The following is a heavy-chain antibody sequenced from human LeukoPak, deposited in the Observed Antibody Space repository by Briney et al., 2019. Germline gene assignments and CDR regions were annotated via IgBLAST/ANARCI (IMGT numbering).Heavy chain of an antibody. CDR2: IFYSGTT. J-gene: IGHJ4*02. CDR3: ARDLLASKYFDY. Sequence: SETLSLTCTVSGGSISSNNYYWGWIRQPPGKGLEWIGSIFYSGTTYYHPSLKSRVTISVDTSKNQFSLKLNSVTAADTAVYYCARDLLASKYFDYWGQGTLVTVSS. CDR1: GGSISSNNYY. V-gene: IGHV4-39*07.